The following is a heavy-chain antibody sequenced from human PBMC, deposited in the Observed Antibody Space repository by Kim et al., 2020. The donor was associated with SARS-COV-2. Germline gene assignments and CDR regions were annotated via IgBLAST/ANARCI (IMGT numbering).Heavy chain of an antibody. CDR1: GFTFSSYA. J-gene: IGHJ4*02. CDR3: ARARERGGSCYVACPSDY. Sequence: GGSLRLSCAASGFTFSSYAMHWVRQAPGKGLEWVAVISYDGSNKYYADSVKGRFTISRDNSKNTLYLQMNSLRAEDTAVYYCARARERGGSCYVACPSDYWGQGTLVTVSS. CDR2: ISYDGSNK. V-gene: IGHV3-30*04. D-gene: IGHD2-15*01.